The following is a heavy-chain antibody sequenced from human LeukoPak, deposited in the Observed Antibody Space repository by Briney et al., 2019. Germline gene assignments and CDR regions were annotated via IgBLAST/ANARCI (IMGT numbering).Heavy chain of an antibody. V-gene: IGHV4-34*01. CDR2: INHGGRS. Sequence: SETLSLTCAVSGAAFSGDYWSWLRQPPGKGLEWIAEINHGGRSNFNPSLQGRVTISVDTSKHQLSLHLPSVTAADTAHSYCARGLYHIRDYYYGIRAYYFDQWGQGTMVSVSS. CDR3: ARGLYHIRDYYYGIRAYYFDQ. CDR1: GAAFSGDY. D-gene: IGHD3-10*01. J-gene: IGHJ4*02.